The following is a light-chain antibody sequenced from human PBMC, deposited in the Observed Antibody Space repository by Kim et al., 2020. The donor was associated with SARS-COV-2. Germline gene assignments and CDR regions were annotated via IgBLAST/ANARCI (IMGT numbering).Light chain of an antibody. J-gene: IGKJ1*01. Sequence: DIQMTQSPSTLSASVGDRVTITCRASQSISSWLAWYQQKPGRAPKVLIYKASILQSGVPSRFSGSGSGTEFTLTISSLQPDDFATYYCQQYNSYWTFGQGTKVDIK. CDR3: QQYNSYWT. CDR1: QSISSW. CDR2: KAS. V-gene: IGKV1-5*03.